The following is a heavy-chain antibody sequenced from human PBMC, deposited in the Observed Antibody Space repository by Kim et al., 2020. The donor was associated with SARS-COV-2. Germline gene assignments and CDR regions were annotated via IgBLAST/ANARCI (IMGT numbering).Heavy chain of an antibody. CDR1: GGSFSGYY. CDR3: ARGSSSQGRYFDL. V-gene: IGHV4-34*01. Sequence: SETLSLTCAVYGGSFSGYYWSWIRQPPGKGLEWIGEINHSGSTNYNPSLKSRVTISVDTSKNQFSLKLSSVTAADTAVYYCARGSSSQGRYFDLWGRGT. J-gene: IGHJ2*01. CDR2: INHSGST. D-gene: IGHD6-19*01.